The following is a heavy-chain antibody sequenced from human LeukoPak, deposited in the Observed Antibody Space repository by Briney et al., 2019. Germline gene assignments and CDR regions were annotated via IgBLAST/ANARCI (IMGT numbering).Heavy chain of an antibody. CDR2: IYYSGST. Sequence: SETLSLTCTVSGGSISSYYWSWIRQPPGRGLEWIGYIYYSGSTNYNPSLKSRVTISVDTSKNQFSLKLTSVTAADTAVYYCARGVNSGYFAYCGQGTLVTVSS. J-gene: IGHJ4*02. V-gene: IGHV4-59*01. CDR1: GGSISSYY. D-gene: IGHD1-26*01. CDR3: ARGVNSGYFAY.